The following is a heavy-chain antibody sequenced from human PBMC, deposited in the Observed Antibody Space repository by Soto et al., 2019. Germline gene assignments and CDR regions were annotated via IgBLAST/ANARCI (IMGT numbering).Heavy chain of an antibody. D-gene: IGHD4-17*01. CDR1: GFTFSSYA. CDR2: ISGSGGRT. Sequence: PGGSLRLSCAASGFTFSSYAMSWVRQAPGKGLEWVSAISGSGGRTYYADSVKGRFTISRDNSKNTLYLQMNSLTAEDTAVYYCARDSDYGDYGNNDAFDIWGQATMVTVSS. V-gene: IGHV3-23*01. CDR3: ARDSDYGDYGNNDAFDI. J-gene: IGHJ3*02.